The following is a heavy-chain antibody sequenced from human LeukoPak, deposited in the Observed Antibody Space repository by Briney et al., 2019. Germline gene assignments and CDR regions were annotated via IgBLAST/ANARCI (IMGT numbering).Heavy chain of an antibody. Sequence: SVKVSCKASGGTFSSYAISWVRQAPGQGLEWMGGIIPIFGTANYAQKFQGRVTITTDESTSTAYMELSSLRSEDTAVYYCARAGIITGTTLANACYIWGQGTMVTVSS. CDR2: IIPIFGTA. J-gene: IGHJ3*02. D-gene: IGHD1-7*01. V-gene: IGHV1-69*05. CDR3: ARAGIITGTTLANACYI. CDR1: GGTFSSYA.